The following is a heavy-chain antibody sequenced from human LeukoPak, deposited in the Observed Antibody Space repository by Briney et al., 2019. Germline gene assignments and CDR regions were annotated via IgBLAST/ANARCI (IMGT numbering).Heavy chain of an antibody. V-gene: IGHV4-39*07. Sequence: SETLSLTCTVSGGSISSSSYYWGWIRQPPGKGLEWIGSIYYSGSTYYNPSLKSRVTISVDTSKNQFSLKLSSVTAADTAVYYCARVYSPIAAAGSFDYWGQGTLVTVSS. CDR2: IYYSGST. D-gene: IGHD6-13*01. CDR3: ARVYSPIAAAGSFDY. CDR1: GGSISSSSYY. J-gene: IGHJ4*02.